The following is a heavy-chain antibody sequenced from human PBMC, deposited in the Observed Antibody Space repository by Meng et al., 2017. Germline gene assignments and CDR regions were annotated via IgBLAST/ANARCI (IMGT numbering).Heavy chain of an antibody. D-gene: IGHD3-16*01. Sequence: VQLREWGAGLLKPSETLSLTCAVYGGSFSGYYWSWIRQPPGKGLEWIGEINHSGGTNYNPSLKSRVTISVDTSKNQFSLKLSSVTAADTAVYYCARGRGSWGYWGQGTLVTVSS. J-gene: IGHJ4*02. CDR2: INHSGGT. CDR3: ARGRGSWGY. CDR1: GGSFSGYY. V-gene: IGHV4-34*01.